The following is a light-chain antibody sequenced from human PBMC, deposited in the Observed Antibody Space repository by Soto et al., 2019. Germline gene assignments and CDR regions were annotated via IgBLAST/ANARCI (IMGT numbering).Light chain of an antibody. V-gene: IGLV4-69*02. J-gene: IGLJ2*01. CDR1: SGHSSYA. CDR2: VNSDGSH. Sequence: QSALTQSPSASASLGASVKLTCTLSSGHSSYAIAWHQQQPEKGPRYLMKVNSDGSHIKGDGIPDRFSGFSSGAERYLTISSLQSEDEADYYCQTWGTDIHVVFGGGTKLTVL. CDR3: QTWGTDIHVV.